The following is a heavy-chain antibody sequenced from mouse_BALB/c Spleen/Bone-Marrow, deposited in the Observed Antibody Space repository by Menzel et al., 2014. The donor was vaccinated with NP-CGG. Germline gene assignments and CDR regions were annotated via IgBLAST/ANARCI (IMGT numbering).Heavy chain of an antibody. J-gene: IGHJ3*01. V-gene: IGHV7-3*02. CDR3: ARDIGLRLRFAY. Sequence: EVQVVESGGGLVQPGGSLRLSCATSGFTFTDYYMSWVRQPPGKALEWLGFIRNKANGYTTEYSASVKGRFTISRDNSQSILYLQMNTLRAEDSATYYCARDIGLRLRFAYWGQGTLVTASA. CDR2: IRNKANGYTT. D-gene: IGHD1-2*01. CDR1: GFTFTDYY.